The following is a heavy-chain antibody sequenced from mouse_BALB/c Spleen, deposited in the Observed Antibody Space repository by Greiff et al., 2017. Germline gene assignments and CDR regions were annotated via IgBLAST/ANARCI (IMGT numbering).Heavy chain of an antibody. Sequence: EVKLMESGGGLVQPGGSLRLSCATSGFTFTDYYMSWVRQPPGKALEWLGFIRNKANGYTTEYSASVKGRFTISRDNSQSILYLQMNTLRAEDSATYYCARDNPPNPYYAMDYWGQGTSVTVSS. V-gene: IGHV7-3*02. CDR2: IRNKANGYTT. J-gene: IGHJ4*01. CDR1: GFTFTDYY. CDR3: ARDNPPNPYYAMDY.